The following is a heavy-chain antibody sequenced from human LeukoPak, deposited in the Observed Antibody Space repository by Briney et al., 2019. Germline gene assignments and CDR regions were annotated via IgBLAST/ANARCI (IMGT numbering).Heavy chain of an antibody. Sequence: GGSLRLSCSASGFTFSSYAMSWVRQAPGKGLEWVSAISGSGGSTYYADSVKGRFTISRDNSKNTLYLQMNSLRAEDTAVYYCAKDPLGEWELLAYWGQGTLVTVFS. CDR2: ISGSGGST. CDR1: GFTFSSYA. J-gene: IGHJ4*02. V-gene: IGHV3-23*01. D-gene: IGHD1-26*01. CDR3: AKDPLGEWELLAY.